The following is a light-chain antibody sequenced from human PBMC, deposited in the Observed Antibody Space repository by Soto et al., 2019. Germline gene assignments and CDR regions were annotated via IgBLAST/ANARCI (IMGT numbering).Light chain of an antibody. CDR2: GAS. CDR3: QQYGNSPPNT. Sequence: EIVLTQSPGTLSLSPRERATLSCRASQSVSSSYLAWYQQNPGQAPRLLIYGASSRATGIPDRFSGSGSGTDFTLTISRLEPEDFAVYFCQQYGNSPPNTFGQGTKVEIK. J-gene: IGKJ2*01. V-gene: IGKV3-20*01. CDR1: QSVSSSY.